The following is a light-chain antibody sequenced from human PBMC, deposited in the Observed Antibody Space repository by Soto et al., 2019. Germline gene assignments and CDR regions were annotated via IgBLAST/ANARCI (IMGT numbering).Light chain of an antibody. Sequence: QSALTQPASVSGSPGQSITISCTGTSSDVGTYNSVSWYQQYPGKAPKLMIHDVSNRPSGVSNRFSGSKSGNTASLTISGLQAEYEADYYCSSYTSSSSDVFGSGTKLTVL. J-gene: IGLJ1*01. CDR2: DVS. CDR1: SSDVGTYNS. CDR3: SSYTSSSSDV. V-gene: IGLV2-14*01.